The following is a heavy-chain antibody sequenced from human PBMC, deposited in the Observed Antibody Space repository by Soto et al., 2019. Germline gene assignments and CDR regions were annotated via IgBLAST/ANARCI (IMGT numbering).Heavy chain of an antibody. D-gene: IGHD4-17*01. CDR1: GFTFSHFA. V-gene: IGHV3-30-3*01. J-gene: IGHJ4*02. CDR2: ISYDGSKK. CDR3: ARENYGDHYFDY. Sequence: QVQLVESGGGVVQPGRSPRLSCAASGFTFSHFAMHWVRQAPGKGLEWVAVISYDGSKKYYADSVKGRFTISRDNSKNTLYLQMNSLRAEDTAVYNCARENYGDHYFDYWGQGTLVTVSS.